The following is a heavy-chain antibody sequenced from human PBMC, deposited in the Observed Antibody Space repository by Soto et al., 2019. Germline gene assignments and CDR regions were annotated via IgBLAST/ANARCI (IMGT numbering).Heavy chain of an antibody. D-gene: IGHD3-10*01. Sequence: PSETLSLTCTVSGGSISSGDYYWSWIRQPPGKGLEWIGYIYYSGSTYYNPSLKSRVTISVDTSKNQFSLKLSSVTAADTAVYYCASSFITPPTLDYWGQGTLVTVSS. V-gene: IGHV4-30-4*01. CDR1: GGSISSGDYY. J-gene: IGHJ4*02. CDR2: IYYSGST. CDR3: ASSFITPPTLDY.